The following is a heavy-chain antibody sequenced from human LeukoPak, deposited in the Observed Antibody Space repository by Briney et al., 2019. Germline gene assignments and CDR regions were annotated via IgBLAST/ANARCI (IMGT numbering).Heavy chain of an antibody. CDR2: ISDRGSRT. CDR3: AKRGVVIRVILVGFHKEAYYFDS. Sequence: GGSLRPSCAVSGITLSNYGMSWVRQAPGKGLEWVAGISDRGSRTNYADSVKGRFTISTDHPKNTLYLQMNSLRAEDTAVYFCAKRGVVIRVILVGFHKEAYYFDSWGQGALVTVSS. V-gene: IGHV3-23*01. CDR1: GITLSNYG. J-gene: IGHJ4*02. D-gene: IGHD3-22*01.